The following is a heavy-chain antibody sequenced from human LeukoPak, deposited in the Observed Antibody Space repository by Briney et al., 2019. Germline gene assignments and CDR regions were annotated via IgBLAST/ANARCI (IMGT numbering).Heavy chain of an antibody. CDR2: ISAYNGDT. CDR1: DYTFMAYG. D-gene: IGHD3-10*01. CDR3: ARDYFGSRGYFDF. Sequence: GASVKVSCTASDYTFMAYGVSWVRQAPGQGLEWMGWISAYNGDTNSVTKFQDRVAMTTDTSTSTAYMELRNLRSDDTAVYYCARDYFGSRGYFDFWGRGTLVTVSS. V-gene: IGHV1-18*01. J-gene: IGHJ2*01.